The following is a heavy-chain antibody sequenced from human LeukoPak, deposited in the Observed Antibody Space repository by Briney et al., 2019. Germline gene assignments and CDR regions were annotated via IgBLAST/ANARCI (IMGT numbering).Heavy chain of an antibody. Sequence: GGSLRLSCAASGFTFGTYAMTWVRQAPGKGLEWVSAISRNGAGTYYADSVKGRFTISRDNYKDTLFLQTNTLRVEDTAVYYCARDSSGYAEFDYWGQGTLVTVSS. CDR1: GFTFGTYA. CDR3: ARDSSGYAEFDY. J-gene: IGHJ4*02. D-gene: IGHD3-22*01. V-gene: IGHV3-23*01. CDR2: ISRNGAGT.